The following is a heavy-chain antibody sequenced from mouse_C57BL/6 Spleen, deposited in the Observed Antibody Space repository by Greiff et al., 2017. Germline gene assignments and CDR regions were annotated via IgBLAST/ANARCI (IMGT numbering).Heavy chain of an antibody. CDR2: IWSGGSS. CDR1: GFSLTSYG. J-gene: IGHJ4*01. Sequence: VQVVESGPGLVAPSQCLSITCTVSGFSLTSYGVPWVRQLPGKGLEWLVVIWSGGSSTSNSALKSSPSFCKDNAKSQVFLKMTSLQTDDTAMYYCARQGDGAMDYWGQGTSVTVSS. D-gene: IGHD3-3*01. V-gene: IGHV2-6-1*01. CDR3: ARQGDGAMDY.